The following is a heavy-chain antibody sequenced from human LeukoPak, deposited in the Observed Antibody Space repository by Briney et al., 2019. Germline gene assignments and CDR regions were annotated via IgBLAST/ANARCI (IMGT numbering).Heavy chain of an antibody. Sequence: ASVKVSRKASGYTFTSYGISWVRQAPGQGLEWMGWISAYNGNTNYAQMLQGRVTMTTDTSTSTAYMELRSLRSDDTAVYYCARDHIAVAGNAAFDIWGQGTMVTVSS. CDR1: GYTFTSYG. D-gene: IGHD6-19*01. CDR3: ARDHIAVAGNAAFDI. V-gene: IGHV1-18*01. J-gene: IGHJ3*02. CDR2: ISAYNGNT.